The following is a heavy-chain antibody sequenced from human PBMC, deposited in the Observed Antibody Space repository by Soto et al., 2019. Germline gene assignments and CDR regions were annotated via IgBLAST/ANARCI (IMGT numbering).Heavy chain of an antibody. CDR1: GYTFTSYD. D-gene: IGHD3-9*01. V-gene: IGHV1-8*01. J-gene: IGHJ4*02. CDR3: ARSETDYSKFDY. CDR2: MNPNSGNT. Sequence: ASVKVSCKASGYTFTSYDINWVRQATGQGLEWMGWMNPNSGNTGYAQKFQGRVTMTRNTSISTAYMELSSLRSEDTAIYYCARSETDYSKFDYWGQGTLVTVSS.